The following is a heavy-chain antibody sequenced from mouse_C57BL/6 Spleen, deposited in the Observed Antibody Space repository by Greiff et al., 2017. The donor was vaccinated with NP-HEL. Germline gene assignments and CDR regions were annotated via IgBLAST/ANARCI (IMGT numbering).Heavy chain of an antibody. Sequence: EVQLQQSGPELVKPGASVKISCKASGYTFTDYYMNWVKQSHGKSLEWIGDINPNNGGTSYNQKFKGKATLTVDKSSSTAYMELRSLTSEDSAVYYCARGLGLGYFDVWGTGTTVTVSS. CDR2: INPNNGGT. CDR1: GYTFTDYY. D-gene: IGHD4-1*01. V-gene: IGHV1-26*01. J-gene: IGHJ1*03. CDR3: ARGLGLGYFDV.